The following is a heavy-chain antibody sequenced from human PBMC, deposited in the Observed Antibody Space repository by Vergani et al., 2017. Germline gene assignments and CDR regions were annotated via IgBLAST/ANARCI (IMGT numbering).Heavy chain of an antibody. J-gene: IGHJ6*02. D-gene: IGHD1-1*01. Sequence: QVQLVQSGAEVKKPGSSVKVSCKASGGTFSSYTISWVRQAPGQGLEWMGRIIPNLGIANYAQKFQGRVTITADKSTSTAYMELSSLRSEDTAVYYCAREGRELGDQGTTGYYGMDVWGQGTTVTVSS. CDR2: IIPNLGIA. V-gene: IGHV1-69*08. CDR3: AREGRELGDQGTTGYYGMDV. CDR1: GGTFSSYT.